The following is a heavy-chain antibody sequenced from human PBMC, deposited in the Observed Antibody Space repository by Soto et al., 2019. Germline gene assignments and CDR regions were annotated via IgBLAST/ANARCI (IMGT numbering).Heavy chain of an antibody. J-gene: IGHJ6*03. V-gene: IGHV1-46*03. CDR3: AREAGTPVNTYLFYSVVG. CDR1: GYTFTSFF. D-gene: IGHD4-4*01. Sequence: QVQLVQSGAEVKKPGASVKLSCKASGYTFTSFFLHWVRQAPGQGLEWMGIINPNGGSTGYAQKFQGRAPMTRDTSTSTGYMGLSILRYEDTAVYYCAREAGTPVNTYLFYSVVGWGKGTRVTVSS. CDR2: INPNGGST.